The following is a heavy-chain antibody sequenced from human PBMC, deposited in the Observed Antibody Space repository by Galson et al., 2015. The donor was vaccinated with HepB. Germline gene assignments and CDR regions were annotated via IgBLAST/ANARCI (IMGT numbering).Heavy chain of an antibody. CDR2: TRSKTYGATT. J-gene: IGHJ5*02. D-gene: IGHD1-1*01. V-gene: IGHV3-49*03. CDR1: GFTFGDYG. Sequence: SLRLSCATSGFTFGDYGLSWFRQAPGKGLEWVGCTRSKTYGATTEYAASVKGTFTISRDDSKSIAYLQMNSLKTEDTAVYFCSRYRHTTNWPKSHWFDPWGQGTLVSVSS. CDR3: SRYRHTTNWPKSHWFDP.